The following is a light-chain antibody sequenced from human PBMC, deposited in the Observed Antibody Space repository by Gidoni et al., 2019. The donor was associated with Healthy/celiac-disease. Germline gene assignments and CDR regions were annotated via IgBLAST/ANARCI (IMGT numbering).Light chain of an antibody. CDR3: ISYTSSSTRV. CDR2: EVS. CDR1: SSDVGGYNY. Sequence: QSALTQPASVSGSPGQSITISCTGTSSDVGGYNYVSWYQQHPGKAPKLMIYEVSNRPSGASNRFSGSKSGNTASLTISGLQAEDEADYYCISYTSSSTRVFGTGTKVTVL. J-gene: IGLJ1*01. V-gene: IGLV2-14*01.